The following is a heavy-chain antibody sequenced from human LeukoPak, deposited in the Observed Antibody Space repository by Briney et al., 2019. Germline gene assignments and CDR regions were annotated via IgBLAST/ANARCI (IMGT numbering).Heavy chain of an antibody. Sequence: ASVKVSCKASGYTFTGYYMHWVRQAPGQGLEWMGWISAYTGNTNYAQKLQGRVTLTTDTSTSTAFMELRSLRSDDTAVYYCAREVSTSPCDPWGQGTLVTVSS. CDR3: AREVSTSPCDP. J-gene: IGHJ5*02. D-gene: IGHD5/OR15-5a*01. CDR1: GYTFTGYY. CDR2: ISAYTGNT. V-gene: IGHV1-18*04.